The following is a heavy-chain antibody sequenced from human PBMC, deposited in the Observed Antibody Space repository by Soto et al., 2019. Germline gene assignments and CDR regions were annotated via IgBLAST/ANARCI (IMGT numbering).Heavy chain of an antibody. CDR3: AKDTLISGYDTLFFDY. J-gene: IGHJ4*02. CDR1: GFTFSSYA. Sequence: GGSLRLSCAASGFTFSSYAMSWVRQAPGKGLEWVSAISGSGGSTYYADSVKGRFTISRDNSKNTLYLQMNSLRAEDTAVYYCAKDTLISGYDTLFFDYWGQGTLVTVSS. D-gene: IGHD5-12*01. V-gene: IGHV3-23*01. CDR2: ISGSGGST.